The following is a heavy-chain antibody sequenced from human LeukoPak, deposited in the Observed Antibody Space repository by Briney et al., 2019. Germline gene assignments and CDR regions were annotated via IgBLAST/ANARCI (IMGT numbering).Heavy chain of an antibody. V-gene: IGHV3-23*01. CDR2: ISASSGHT. CDR1: GFSLSSYA. Sequence: GGSLRLSCAASGFSLSSYALTWVRQAPGEGLEWVSTISASSGHTYYTDSVMGRFTISRDISENTLYLQMDSLRAEDTALYYCAKATGIFSSRCPDYWGQGTLVIVSS. CDR3: AKATGIFSSRCPDY. D-gene: IGHD6-13*01. J-gene: IGHJ4*02.